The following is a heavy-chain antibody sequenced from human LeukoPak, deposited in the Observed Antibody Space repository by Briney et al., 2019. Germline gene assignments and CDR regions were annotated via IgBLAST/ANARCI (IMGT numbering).Heavy chain of an antibody. CDR1: GGTFSSYA. CDR2: IIPIFGTA. V-gene: IGHV1-69*13. Sequence: APVKVSCKASGGTFSSYAISWVRQAPGQGLEWMGGIIPIFGTANYAQKLQGRVTITADESTSTAYMELSSLRSEDTAVYYCARDLGRSFGELLLGYWGQGTLVTVSS. J-gene: IGHJ4*02. D-gene: IGHD3-10*01. CDR3: ARDLGRSFGELLLGY.